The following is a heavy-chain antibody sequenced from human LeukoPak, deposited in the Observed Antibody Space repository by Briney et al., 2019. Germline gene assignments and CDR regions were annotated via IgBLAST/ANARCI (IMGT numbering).Heavy chain of an antibody. CDR1: GFTFSGSA. J-gene: IGHJ4*02. D-gene: IGHD1-26*01. Sequence: GGSLRLSCAASGFTFSGSALHWVRQASGKGLEWIGRIRSKTNNYATTYAASVTGRFTISRDDAENTAYLQMNSLKTEDTAVYYCTRVVGATPTFDYWGQGTLVTVSS. V-gene: IGHV3-73*01. CDR3: TRVVGATPTFDY. CDR2: IRSKTNNYAT.